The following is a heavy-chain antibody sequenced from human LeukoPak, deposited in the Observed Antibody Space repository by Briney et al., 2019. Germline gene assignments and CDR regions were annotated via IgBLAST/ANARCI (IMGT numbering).Heavy chain of an antibody. Sequence: GASVKVSCKASGYTFTGYYMHWVRQAPGQGLEWMGWINPNSGGTNYAQKFQGRVTMTRDTSISTAYMELSRLRSDDTAVYYCARGSRGSYGSGQESWFDPWGQGTLVTVSS. D-gene: IGHD5-18*01. CDR2: INPNSGGT. V-gene: IGHV1-2*02. J-gene: IGHJ5*02. CDR3: ARGSRGSYGSGQESWFDP. CDR1: GYTFTGYY.